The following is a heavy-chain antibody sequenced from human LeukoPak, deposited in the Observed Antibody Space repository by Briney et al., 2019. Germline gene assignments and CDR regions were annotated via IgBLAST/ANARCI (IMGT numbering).Heavy chain of an antibody. CDR2: ISGSGSTI. CDR3: AREGGWATTANDY. Sequence: LSLTCTASGCTVSSYEMNWVRQPAGKGLEWVSYISGSGSTIYYADSVKRRFTISRDNAKNSPYLQMSSLRAEDTALYYCAREGGWATTANDYCGQGTLVSVSS. J-gene: IGHJ4*02. CDR1: GCTVSSYE. D-gene: IGHD1-1*01. V-gene: IGHV3-48*03.